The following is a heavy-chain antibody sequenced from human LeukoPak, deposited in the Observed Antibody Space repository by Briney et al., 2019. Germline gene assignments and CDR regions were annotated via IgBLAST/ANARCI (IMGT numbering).Heavy chain of an antibody. V-gene: IGHV4-4*02. CDR2: IYHSGST. J-gene: IGHJ4*02. CDR1: SGSISSSNW. D-gene: IGHD1-26*01. Sequence: SETLSLTCAVSSGSISSSNWWSWVRQPPGKGLEWIGEIYHSGSTNYNPSLKSRITISVDKSKNQFCLKLTSVTAADTAVYYCARSSVGLDYWGQGTLVTVSS. CDR3: ARSSVGLDY.